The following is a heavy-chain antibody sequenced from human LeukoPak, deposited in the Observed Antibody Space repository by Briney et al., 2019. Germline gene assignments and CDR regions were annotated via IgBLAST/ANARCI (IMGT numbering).Heavy chain of an antibody. CDR1: GRSFSGYY. CDR2: INHSGST. CDR3: ARCARAHYYDSRGSSRYFQH. D-gene: IGHD3-22*01. V-gene: IGHV4-34*01. J-gene: IGHJ1*01. Sequence: SETLSLTCAVYGRSFSGYYWSWIRQPPGKGLEWIGEINHSGSTNYNPSLKSRVTISVDTSKNQFSLKLSSVTAADTAVYYCARCARAHYYDSRGSSRYFQHWGQGTLVTVSS.